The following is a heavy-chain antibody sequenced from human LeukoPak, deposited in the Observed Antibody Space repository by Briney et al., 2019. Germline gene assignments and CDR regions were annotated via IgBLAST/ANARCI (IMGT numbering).Heavy chain of an antibody. Sequence: GGSLRLSCAASGFTFSNYAMSWVRQAPGKGLEWVSAISGSGGSTYYADSVKGRFTISRDNSKNTLYLQMNSLRAEDTTVYYGAKFKGTVNTYWGQGTLVTVSS. J-gene: IGHJ4*02. V-gene: IGHV3-23*01. D-gene: IGHD4-17*01. CDR2: ISGSGGST. CDR1: GFTFSNYA. CDR3: AKFKGTVNTY.